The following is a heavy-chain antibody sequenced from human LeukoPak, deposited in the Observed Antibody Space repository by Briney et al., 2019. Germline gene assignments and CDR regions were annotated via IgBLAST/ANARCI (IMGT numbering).Heavy chain of an antibody. Sequence: ASVKVSCKASGYTFTSYGISWVRQAPGQGLEWMGWISAYNGNTNYAQKLQGRVTMTTDTSTSTAYMELSSLRSEDTAVYYCATAAAVAGTFDYWGQGTLVTVSS. D-gene: IGHD6-19*01. J-gene: IGHJ4*02. CDR3: ATAAAVAGTFDY. CDR1: GYTFTSYG. V-gene: IGHV1-18*01. CDR2: ISAYNGNT.